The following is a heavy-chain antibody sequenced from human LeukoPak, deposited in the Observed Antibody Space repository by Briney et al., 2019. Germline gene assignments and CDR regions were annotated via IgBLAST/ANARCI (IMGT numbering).Heavy chain of an antibody. Sequence: SETLSRTCTVSGGSISSYYWSWIRQPPGKGLEWIGYIYYSGSTNYNPSLKSRVTISVDTSKNQFSLKLSSVTAADTAVYYCARVAGTGYYYGMDVWGQGTTVTVSS. V-gene: IGHV4-59*08. D-gene: IGHD6-19*01. CDR1: GGSISSYY. J-gene: IGHJ6*02. CDR2: IYYSGST. CDR3: ARVAGTGYYYGMDV.